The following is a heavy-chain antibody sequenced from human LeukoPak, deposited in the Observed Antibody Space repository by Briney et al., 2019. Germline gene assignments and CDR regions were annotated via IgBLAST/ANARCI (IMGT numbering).Heavy chain of an antibody. CDR2: IYYSGST. CDR1: GGSISSGDYY. Sequence: PSETLSLTCTVSGGSISSGDYYWSWIRQPPGKGLEWIGYIYYSGSTYYNPSLKSRVTISVDTSKDQFSLKLSSVTAADTAVYYCARESGKLWFGEGYYYGMDVWGQGTTVTVSS. V-gene: IGHV4-30-4*01. D-gene: IGHD3-10*01. J-gene: IGHJ6*02. CDR3: ARESGKLWFGEGYYYGMDV.